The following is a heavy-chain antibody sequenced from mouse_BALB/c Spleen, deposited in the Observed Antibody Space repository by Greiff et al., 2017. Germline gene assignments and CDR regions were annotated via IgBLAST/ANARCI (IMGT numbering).Heavy chain of an antibody. D-gene: IGHD3-1*01. CDR3: TRLGYGYFDV. V-gene: IGHV1-14*01. J-gene: IGHJ1*01. Sequence: VQLQQSGPELVKPGASVKMSCKASGYTFTSYVMHWVKQKPGQGLEWIGYINPSNGGTNFNEKFKSKATLTVDKSSSTAYMQLSSLTSEDSAVYYCTRLGYGYFDVWGAGTTVTVSS. CDR1: GYTFTSYV. CDR2: INPSNGGT.